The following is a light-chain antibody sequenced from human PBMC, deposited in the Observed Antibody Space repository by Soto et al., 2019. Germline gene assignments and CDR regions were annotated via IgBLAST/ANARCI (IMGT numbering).Light chain of an antibody. CDR3: PPPSQRPFT. CDR1: QSVSSY. V-gene: IGKV3-11*01. J-gene: IGKJ3*01. CDR2: DAS. Sequence: EIVLTQSPSTLSLSPGERATLSCRASQSVSSYLAWYQQKPGQAPRLLIYDASNRATGIPARFSGSGSGTDFTLTLSSLELEDFAVYYCPPPSQRPFTFGAGTKVDIK.